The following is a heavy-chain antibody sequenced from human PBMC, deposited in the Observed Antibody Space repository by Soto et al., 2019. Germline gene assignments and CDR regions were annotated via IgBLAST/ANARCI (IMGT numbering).Heavy chain of an antibody. D-gene: IGHD3-10*01. V-gene: IGHV3-33*01. CDR1: GFPFSKYG. J-gene: IGHJ4*02. CDR3: ARLGGSGGDSIEH. Sequence: QVQLVESGGGVVQPGRSLRLSCAASGFPFSKYGMPWVRQAPGKGLEWVAIIWYDGSKKYYGDSVKGRFTISRDNSKDTLFLQMNSLRADDTAMYYCARLGGSGGDSIEHWGQGTLVTVSS. CDR2: IWYDGSKK.